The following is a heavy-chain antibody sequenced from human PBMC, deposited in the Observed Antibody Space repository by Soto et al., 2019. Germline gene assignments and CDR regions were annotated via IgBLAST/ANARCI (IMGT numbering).Heavy chain of an antibody. J-gene: IGHJ3*02. V-gene: IGHV3-7*05. CDR1: GFTFSDYW. D-gene: IGHD6-25*01. Sequence: EVQLVESGGGLVQPGESLRLSCAASGFTFSDYWMTWVRQAPGKGLEWVANIKKDESKKSYLDSVRGRFTISRDNARNSLYLQMDSLRAADTALYYCARDVSPGSGPHCLDAFDMWGQGTMVTVSS. CDR2: IKKDESKK. CDR3: ARDVSPGSGPHCLDAFDM.